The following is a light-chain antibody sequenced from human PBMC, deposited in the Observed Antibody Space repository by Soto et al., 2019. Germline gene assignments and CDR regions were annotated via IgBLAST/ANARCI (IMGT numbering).Light chain of an antibody. V-gene: IGKV3-15*01. CDR2: GAS. J-gene: IGKJ5*01. CDR3: QQRSNWPPIT. Sequence: MMMTQSPATLSVSPGARVPLSCRTSHSVNSHVAWYQQKPGQAPRLLLYGASTRATGIPVRFSGSGFGTEFTLTISSLEPEDFAVYYCQQRSNWPPITFGQGTRLEIK. CDR1: HSVNSH.